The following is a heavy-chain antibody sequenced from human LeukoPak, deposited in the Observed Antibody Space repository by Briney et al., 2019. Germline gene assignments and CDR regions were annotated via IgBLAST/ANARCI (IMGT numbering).Heavy chain of an antibody. J-gene: IGHJ4*02. V-gene: IGHV1-46*01. D-gene: IGHD5-24*01. CDR2: ITSSGGST. CDR3: ARVEMATSMGYYFDY. Sequence: VASVKVSCKASGYTFTSYYMHWVRQAPGQGLEWMGIITSSGGSTSYSQKFQGRVTMTRDTSTSTVYMELSSLRSEDTAVYYCARVEMATSMGYYFDYWGQGTLVTVSS. CDR1: GYTFTSYY.